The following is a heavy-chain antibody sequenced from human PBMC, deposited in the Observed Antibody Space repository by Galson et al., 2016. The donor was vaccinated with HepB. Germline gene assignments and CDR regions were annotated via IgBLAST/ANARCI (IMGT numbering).Heavy chain of an antibody. CDR2: ITSSSSYT. CDR1: GFTFSDYY. CDR3: ARGGRGQLSNDAFDI. Sequence: SLRLSCAASGFTFSDYYMNWIRQAPGEGLEWVSCITSSSSYTNYADSVKGRFTISRDNAKNSLYLQMNSLRAEDTAVYYCARGGRGQLSNDAFDIWGQGTMVTVTS. J-gene: IGHJ3*02. V-gene: IGHV3-11*06. D-gene: IGHD6-13*01.